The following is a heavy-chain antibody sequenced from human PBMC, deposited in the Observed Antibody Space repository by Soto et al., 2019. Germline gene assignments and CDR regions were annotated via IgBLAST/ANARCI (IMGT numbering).Heavy chain of an antibody. Sequence: GECRKSSCKGSGYSFTSYWIGWVRQMPGKGLKWMGIIYPGDSDTRYSPSFQGQVTISADKSISTAYLQWSSLKASDTAMYYCARLGVGITMIVVADQAFHYWGQGTLVPVSS. D-gene: IGHD3-22*01. CDR2: IYPGDSDT. CDR3: ARLGVGITMIVVADQAFHY. J-gene: IGHJ4*02. V-gene: IGHV5-51*01. CDR1: GYSFTSYW.